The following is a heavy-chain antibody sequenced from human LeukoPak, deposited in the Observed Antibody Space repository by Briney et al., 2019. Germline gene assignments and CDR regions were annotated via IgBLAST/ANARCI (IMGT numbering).Heavy chain of an antibody. CDR1: GYTFTGYY. Sequence: ASVKVSCKASGYTFTGYYMHSVRQAPGQGLEWMGRINPNSGGTNYAQKFQGRVTMTRDTSISTAYMELSRLRSDDTAVYYCARGGWSGYSHAFDIWGQGTMVTVSS. CDR3: ARGGWSGYSHAFDI. V-gene: IGHV1-2*06. J-gene: IGHJ3*02. D-gene: IGHD3-3*01. CDR2: INPNSGGT.